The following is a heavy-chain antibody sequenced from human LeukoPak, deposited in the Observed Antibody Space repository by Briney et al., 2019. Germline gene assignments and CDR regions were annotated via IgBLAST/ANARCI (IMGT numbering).Heavy chain of an antibody. J-gene: IGHJ4*02. CDR2: ISSSSSYI. CDR3: ARDPPTKYSSGWYPQDY. CDR1: GFTFSSYS. D-gene: IGHD6-19*01. Sequence: GGSLRLSCAASGFTFSSYSMNWVRQAPGKGLEWVSSISSSSSYIYYADSVKGRFTISRDNAKNSLYLQMNSLRAEDTAVYYCARDPPTKYSSGWYPQDYWGQGTLVTVSS. V-gene: IGHV3-21*04.